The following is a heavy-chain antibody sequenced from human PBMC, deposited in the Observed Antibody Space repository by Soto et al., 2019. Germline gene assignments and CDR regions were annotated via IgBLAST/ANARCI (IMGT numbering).Heavy chain of an antibody. CDR2: ISVTGTTK. Sequence: QVQLVESGGGVVQPGGSLRLSCVGSGFTFSRSGLHWVRQTPGKGLEWVAVISVTGTTKYYEDSVKGRFTISRDNSKRTVSLEMNRLTADDSAMYFCAQDAIEGVSYDPENWCQGTLGTVSS. D-gene: IGHD1-26*01. CDR1: GFTFSRSG. J-gene: IGHJ4*02. V-gene: IGHV3-30*18. CDR3: AQDAIEGVSYDPEN.